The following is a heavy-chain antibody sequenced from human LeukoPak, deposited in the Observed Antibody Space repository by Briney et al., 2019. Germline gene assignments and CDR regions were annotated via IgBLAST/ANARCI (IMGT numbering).Heavy chain of an antibody. J-gene: IGHJ4*02. Sequence: SETPSLTCTVSGGSISSYYWSWIRQPPGKGLEWIGYIYYSGSTNYNPSLKSRVTISVDTSKNHFSMKLSAVTAADTAVYYCARGSRFDYWGQGTLVTVSS. CDR2: IYYSGST. CDR3: ARGSRFDY. CDR1: GGSISSYY. V-gene: IGHV4-59*01.